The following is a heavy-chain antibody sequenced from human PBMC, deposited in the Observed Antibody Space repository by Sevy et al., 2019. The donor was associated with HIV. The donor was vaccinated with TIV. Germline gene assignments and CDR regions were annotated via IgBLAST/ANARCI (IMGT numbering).Heavy chain of an antibody. J-gene: IGHJ6*02. V-gene: IGHV1-18*04. Sequence: ASVKVSCKASGYTFTSYGITWVRQAPGQGLEWMGWINPKNGNTKYAQKFQGRLTMTTDTSTSTVYMELRSLRSDATAIYYWARTYCTNGVCYYYYGMDVWGQGTTVTVSS. CDR3: ARTYCTNGVCYYYYGMDV. D-gene: IGHD2-8*01. CDR2: INPKNGNT. CDR1: GYTFTSYG.